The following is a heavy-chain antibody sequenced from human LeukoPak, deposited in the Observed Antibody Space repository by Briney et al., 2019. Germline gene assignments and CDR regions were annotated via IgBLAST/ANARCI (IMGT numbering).Heavy chain of an antibody. V-gene: IGHV5-51*01. J-gene: IGHJ3*02. D-gene: IGHD6-19*01. CDR3: ARKPEYSSGWGGDAFDI. CDR2: IYPGDSDT. CDR1: GYSFTSYW. Sequence: GESLKISCKGSGYSFTSYWIGWVRQMPGKGLEWMGIIYPGDSDTRYSPSFQGQVTISADKSISTAYLQWSSLKASDTAMYYCARKPEYSSGWGGDAFDIWGQGTMVTVSS.